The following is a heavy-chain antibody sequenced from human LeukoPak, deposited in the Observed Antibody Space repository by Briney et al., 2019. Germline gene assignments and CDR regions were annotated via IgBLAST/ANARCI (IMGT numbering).Heavy chain of an antibody. J-gene: IGHJ4*02. CDR3: ARAYSYGYGPLDY. D-gene: IGHD5-18*01. Sequence: GASVKVSCKSSGYSFTSYGINWVRQAPGQGLEWMGWISTDNGNTDYAQNLQGRVTMTTDTYTSTAYMEVRSLRSDDTAVYYCARAYSYGYGPLDYWGQGTLVTVSS. V-gene: IGHV1-18*04. CDR2: ISTDNGNT. CDR1: GYSFTSYG.